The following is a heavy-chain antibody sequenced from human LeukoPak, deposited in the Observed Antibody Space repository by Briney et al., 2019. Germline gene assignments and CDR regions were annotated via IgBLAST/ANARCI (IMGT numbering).Heavy chain of an antibody. CDR1: GYTITGYY. J-gene: IGHJ4*02. V-gene: IGHV1-2*02. CDR2: INPNNGGT. D-gene: IGHD3-22*01. CDR3: GGELGYYDSSGYHYVLGY. Sequence: ASVKVSCKAFGYTITGYYIHWVRQAPGQGLEWMGWINPNNGGTNSAQKFQGRVTMTRDTSIGTAYMELNRLTYDDTAVYYCGGELGYYDSSGYHYVLGYWGQGTLVTVSS.